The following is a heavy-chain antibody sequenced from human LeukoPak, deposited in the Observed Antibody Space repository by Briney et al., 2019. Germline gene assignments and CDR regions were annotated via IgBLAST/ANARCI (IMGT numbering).Heavy chain of an antibody. J-gene: IGHJ4*02. D-gene: IGHD1-26*01. V-gene: IGHV3-74*01. CDR1: GFTFSSYW. Sequence: PGRSLRLSCAASGFTFSSYWMHWVRQAPGKGLVWVSRINSDGSSTSYADSVKGRFTISRDNAKNTLYLQMNSLIAEDTAVYYCARSHSGSYHNYFDYWGQGTLVTVSS. CDR3: ARSHSGSYHNYFDY. CDR2: INSDGSST.